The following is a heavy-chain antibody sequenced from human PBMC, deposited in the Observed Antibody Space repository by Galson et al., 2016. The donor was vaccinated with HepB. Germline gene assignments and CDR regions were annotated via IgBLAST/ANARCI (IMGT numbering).Heavy chain of an antibody. J-gene: IGHJ6*02. CDR3: ARGESITIIGVHMGYCGMDV. D-gene: IGHD3-3*01. V-gene: IGHV1-69*06. CDR1: GGTLTSYA. CDR2: LIPPFGTA. Sequence: SVKVSCKASGGTLTSYAISWVRQAPGQGLEWMGGLIPPFGTANNAQKFQGRVTLTADKSTSTAYMELSSLRSDDTAVYYCARGESITIIGVHMGYCGMDVWGQGTTVTVS.